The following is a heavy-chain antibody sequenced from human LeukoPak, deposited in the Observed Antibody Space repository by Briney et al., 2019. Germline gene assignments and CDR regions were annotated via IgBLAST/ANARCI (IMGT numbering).Heavy chain of an antibody. CDR3: GRVFPPWYDRFDAFYI. CDR2: IYYSGST. J-gene: IGHJ3*02. V-gene: IGHV4-59*01. CDR1: GGSISSYY. Sequence: SETLSLTCTVSGGSISSYYWSWIRQPPGKGLEWIGYIYYSGSTNYNPSLKSRVTISVDTSKNQFSLKLSSVTAAGTAVYYCGRVFPPWYDRFDAFYIWGQGTMVTVTS. D-gene: IGHD3-22*01.